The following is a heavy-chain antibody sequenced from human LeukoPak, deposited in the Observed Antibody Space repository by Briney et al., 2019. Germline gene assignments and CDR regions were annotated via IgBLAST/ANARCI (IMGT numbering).Heavy chain of an antibody. J-gene: IGHJ6*02. D-gene: IGHD2-2*02. CDR2: INPNSGGT. CDR3: ARDYHIVVVPAAIWSYYYGMDV. V-gene: IGHV1-2*02. Sequence: ASVKVSCKASGYTFTGYYMHWVRQAPGQGLEWMGWINPNSGGTNYAQKFQGRVTMTRDTSISTAYMELSRLRSDDTAVYYCARDYHIVVVPAAIWSYYYGMDVWGQGTTVTVFS. CDR1: GYTFTGYY.